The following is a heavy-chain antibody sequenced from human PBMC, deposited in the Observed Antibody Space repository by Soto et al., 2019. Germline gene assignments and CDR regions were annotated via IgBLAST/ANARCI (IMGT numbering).Heavy chain of an antibody. Sequence: QVQLQESGPGLVKPSQTLSLTCTVSGGSISSGGYYWSWIRQHPGKGLEWIGYIYYSGSTYYNPSLKGRVTISVDTSKNQCSLKLSSVTAADTAVYYCARGNSGYDDLNWFDPWGQGTLVTVSS. D-gene: IGHD5-12*01. CDR3: ARGNSGYDDLNWFDP. J-gene: IGHJ5*02. CDR2: IYYSGST. CDR1: GGSISSGGYY. V-gene: IGHV4-31*03.